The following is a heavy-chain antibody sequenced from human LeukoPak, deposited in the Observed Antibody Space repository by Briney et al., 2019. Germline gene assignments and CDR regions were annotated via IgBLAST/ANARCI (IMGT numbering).Heavy chain of an antibody. V-gene: IGHV3-23*01. Sequence: GGSLRLSCAASGFTFDSYAMNWVRQAPGKGLEWVSAISGSGGSTYYADSVKGRFTISRDNSKNTLYLQMNSLRAEDTAVYYCANLYSSSWYAAHWGQGTLVTVSS. CDR2: ISGSGGST. J-gene: IGHJ4*02. D-gene: IGHD6-13*01. CDR1: GFTFDSYA. CDR3: ANLYSSSWYAAH.